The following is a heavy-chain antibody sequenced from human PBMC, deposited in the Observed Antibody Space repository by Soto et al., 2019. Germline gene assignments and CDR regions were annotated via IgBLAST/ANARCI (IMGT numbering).Heavy chain of an antibody. V-gene: IGHV3-30*03. Sequence: QVQLVESGGGVVQPGRSLRLSRAASGFTFSSYGMHWVRQAPGKGLEWVAVISYDGSNKYYADSVKGRFTISRDNSKNTLYLQMNSLRAEDTAVYYCAVGYCSSTSCPRLYYYYGMDVWGQGTTVTVSS. CDR3: AVGYCSSTSCPRLYYYYGMDV. J-gene: IGHJ6*02. CDR1: GFTFSSYG. D-gene: IGHD2-2*01. CDR2: ISYDGSNK.